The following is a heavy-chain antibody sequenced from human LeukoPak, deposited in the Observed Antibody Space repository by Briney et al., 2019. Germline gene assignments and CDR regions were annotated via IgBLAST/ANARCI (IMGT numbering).Heavy chain of an antibody. CDR2: LFGSGTT. CDR3: ARGGYYSYYYLDV. V-gene: IGHV4-4*07. Sequence: PSETLSLTCTVSGASISDNYWAWIRQPAGKGLEWIGRLFGSGTTIHNPSLKSRVTISVDTSKNQFSLKLTSVTAADTAVYYCARGGYYSYYYLDVWGKGTTVTVSS. J-gene: IGHJ6*03. CDR1: GASISDNY.